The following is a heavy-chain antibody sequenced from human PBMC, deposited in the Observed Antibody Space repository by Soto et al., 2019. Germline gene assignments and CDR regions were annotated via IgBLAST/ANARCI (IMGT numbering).Heavy chain of an antibody. CDR1: GGTFSSYA. V-gene: IGHV1-69*01. CDR3: ARAGENWNDFDY. Sequence: QVQLVQSGAEVKKPGSSVKVSCKASGGTFSSYAISWVRQAPGQGREWMGGIIPIFGTANYAEKFQGRVTITADESTSTAYMELSSLRSADTAVYYCARAGENWNDFDYWGQGTLVTVSS. J-gene: IGHJ4*02. CDR2: IIPIFGTA. D-gene: IGHD1-1*01.